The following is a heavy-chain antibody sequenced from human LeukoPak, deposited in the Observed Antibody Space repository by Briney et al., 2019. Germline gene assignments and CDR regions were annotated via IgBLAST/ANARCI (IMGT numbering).Heavy chain of an antibody. V-gene: IGHV4-59*08. CDR3: ARHRIIAAIGAFDS. Sequence: SETLSLTCTVSGGSISGYYWSWIRQPPGKGLEWIGYIYYSGSTSYNPSLKSRVTISVDTSKNQFSLKLSSVTAADTAVYYCARHRIIAAIGAFDSWGQGTLVTVSS. D-gene: IGHD6-6*01. CDR1: GGSISGYY. J-gene: IGHJ4*02. CDR2: IYYSGST.